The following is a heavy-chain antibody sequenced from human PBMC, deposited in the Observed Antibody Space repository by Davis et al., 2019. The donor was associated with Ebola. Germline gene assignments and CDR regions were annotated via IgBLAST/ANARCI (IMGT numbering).Heavy chain of an antibody. V-gene: IGHV3-48*04. CDR3: ARDAFSLSRYDTEDH. D-gene: IGHD3-9*01. J-gene: IGHJ4*02. CDR1: GFTFSNAW. Sequence: GGSLRLSCAASGFTFSNAWMNWVRQAPGKGLEWVSYISGSATSTFYADSVKGRFTISRDNARDSLYLQMDSLRVEDTAIYYCARDAFSLSRYDTEDHWGQGTLVTVSS. CDR2: ISGSATST.